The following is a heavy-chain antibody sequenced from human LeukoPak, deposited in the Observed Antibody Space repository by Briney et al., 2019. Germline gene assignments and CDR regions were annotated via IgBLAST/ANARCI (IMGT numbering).Heavy chain of an antibody. CDR2: IYYSGST. CDR3: ARGRRYCSSTSCRYYFDY. Sequence: PSETLSLTCTVSGGSISGYYWSWIRQPPGKGLEWIGYIYYSGSTNYNPSLKSRVTISVDTSKSQFFLKLSSVTAADTAVYYCARGRRYCSSTSCRYYFDYWGQGTLVTVSS. J-gene: IGHJ4*02. CDR1: GGSISGYY. D-gene: IGHD2-2*01. V-gene: IGHV4-59*01.